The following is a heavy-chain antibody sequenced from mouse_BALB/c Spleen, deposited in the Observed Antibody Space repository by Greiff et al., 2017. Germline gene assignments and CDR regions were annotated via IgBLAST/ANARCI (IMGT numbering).Heavy chain of an antibody. D-gene: IGHD3-2*01. CDR2: INPGSGGT. Sequence: VKLQESGAELVRPGTSVKVSCKASGYAFTNYLIEWVKQRPGQGLEWIGVINPGSGGTNYNEKFKGKATLTADKSSSTAYMQLSSLTSDDSAVYFCARGATARASRFAYWGQGTLVTVSA. V-gene: IGHV1-54*01. J-gene: IGHJ3*01. CDR1: GYAFTNYL. CDR3: ARGATARASRFAY.